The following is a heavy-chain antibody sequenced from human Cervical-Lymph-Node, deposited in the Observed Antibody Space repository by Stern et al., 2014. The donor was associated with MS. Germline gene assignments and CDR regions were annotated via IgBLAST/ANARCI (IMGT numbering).Heavy chain of an antibody. CDR1: GFPFNEYA. CDR3: AKAGLLTGPVSGWFDL. Sequence: QLVASGGGLVKPGRSLRLSCAASGFPFNEYAMHWVRQSPGKGLEWISGITWNSGRIGYAESVRGRFSISRDNAKASLFLQMNSLRVEDTALYFCAKAGLLTGPVSGWFDLWGQGALVTVSS. V-gene: IGHV3-9*01. D-gene: IGHD3-9*01. CDR2: ITWNSGRI. J-gene: IGHJ5*02.